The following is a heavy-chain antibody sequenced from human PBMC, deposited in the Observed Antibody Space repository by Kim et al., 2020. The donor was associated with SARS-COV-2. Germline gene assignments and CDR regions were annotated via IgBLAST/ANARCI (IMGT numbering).Heavy chain of an antibody. J-gene: IGHJ6*02. V-gene: IGHV3-9*02. CDR2: IFWKSDTT. D-gene: IGHD1-26*01. CDR3: VKDVSAGGAYG. CDR1: GSTSFDHA. Sequence: GGSLRLSCAVSGSTSFDHAMHWVRQGPGKGLEWVSGIFWKSDTTGHADSVKGRFTTSRDNAKKSVLPQMDSLRTEDTGLYFCVKDVSAGGAYGWGQGNT.